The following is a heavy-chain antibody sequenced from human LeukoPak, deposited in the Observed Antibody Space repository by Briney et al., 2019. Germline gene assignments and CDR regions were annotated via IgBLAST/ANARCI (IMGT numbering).Heavy chain of an antibody. V-gene: IGHV4-39*07. CDR2: IYYTGNT. J-gene: IGHJ6*03. CDR1: GGSISRSSYY. D-gene: IGHD3-9*01. Sequence: PSETLSLTCTVSGGSISRSSYYWGWIRQPPGKGLEWIGNIYYTGNTHYNPSLKSRVTISVDSSKNQFSLKLSSVTAADTAGYYCARAYYDTLTGYYGNYYYYMDVWGKGTTVTVSS. CDR3: ARAYYDTLTGYYGNYYYYMDV.